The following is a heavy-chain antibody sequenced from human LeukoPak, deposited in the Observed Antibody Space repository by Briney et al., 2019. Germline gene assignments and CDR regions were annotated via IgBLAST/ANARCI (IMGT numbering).Heavy chain of an antibody. CDR3: AGDKSYAFDI. CDR2: ISYDGSNK. CDR1: GFTFSSYA. J-gene: IGHJ3*02. Sequence: PGGSLRLSCAASGFTFSSYAMHWVRQAPGKGLEWVAVISYDGSNKYYADSVKGRFTISRDNAKNSLYLQMNSLRAEDTAVYYCAGDKSYAFDIWGQGTTVTVSS. V-gene: IGHV3-30*04.